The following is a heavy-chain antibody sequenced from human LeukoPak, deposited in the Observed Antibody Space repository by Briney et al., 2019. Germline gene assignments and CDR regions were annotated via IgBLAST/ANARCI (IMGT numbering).Heavy chain of an antibody. V-gene: IGHV3-66*02. D-gene: IGHD1-26*01. CDR2: IYSGGST. CDR3: ARYCRVGAPDRYYYYYYTDV. J-gene: IGHJ6*03. Sequence: GGSLRLSCAASGFTVSSNYMSWVRQAPGKGLEWVSVIYSGGSTYYADSVKGRFTISRDNSKNTLYLQMNSLRAEDTAVYYCARYCRVGAPDRYYYYYYTDVWGKGTTVTVSS. CDR1: GFTVSSNY.